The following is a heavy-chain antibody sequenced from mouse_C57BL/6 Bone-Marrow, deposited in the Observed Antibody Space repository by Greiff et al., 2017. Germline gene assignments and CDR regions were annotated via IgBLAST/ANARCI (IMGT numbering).Heavy chain of an antibody. CDR2: IHPNSGST. V-gene: IGHV1-64*01. CDR1: GYTFTSYW. J-gene: IGHJ3*01. CDR3: ANYYGSSGFAY. D-gene: IGHD1-1*01. Sequence: QVQLQQPGAELVKPGASVKLSCKASGYTFTSYWMPWVKQRPGQGLEWIGMIHPNSGSTNYNEKFKSKATLTVDKSSSTAYMQLSSLTSEDSAVYYCANYYGSSGFAYWGQGTLVTVSA.